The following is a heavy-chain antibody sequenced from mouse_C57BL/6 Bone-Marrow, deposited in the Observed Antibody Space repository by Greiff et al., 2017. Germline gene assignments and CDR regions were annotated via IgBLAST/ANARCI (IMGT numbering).Heavy chain of an antibody. J-gene: IGHJ3*01. CDR3: AREEKSLPWFAY. V-gene: IGHV1-61*01. CDR1: GYTFTSYW. CDR2: IYPSDSET. D-gene: IGHD1-3*01. Sequence: QVQLQQSGAELVRPGSSVKLSCKASGYTFTSYWMDWVKQRPGHGLEWIGNIYPSDSETHYNQKFKDKATLTVDKSSSTAYMQLSSLTSEDSAVYYCAREEKSLPWFAYWGQGTLVTVSA.